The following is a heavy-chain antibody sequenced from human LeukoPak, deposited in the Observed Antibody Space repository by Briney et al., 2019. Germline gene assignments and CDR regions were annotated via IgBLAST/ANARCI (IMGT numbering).Heavy chain of an antibody. V-gene: IGHV3-30-3*01. CDR1: GFTFSSYA. CDR2: ISYDGSNK. CDR3: ARDTNWNFDY. D-gene: IGHD1-1*01. J-gene: IGHJ4*02. Sequence: GGSLRLSCAASGFTFSSYAMHWVRPAPGKGLEWVAIISYDGSNKYYADSVKGRFTISRDNSKSTLYLQMNSLRAEDTAVYYCARDTNWNFDYWGQGTLVTVSS.